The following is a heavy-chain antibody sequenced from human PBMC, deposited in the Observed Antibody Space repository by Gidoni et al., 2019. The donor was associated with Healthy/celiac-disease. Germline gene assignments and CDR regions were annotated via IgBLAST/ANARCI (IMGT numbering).Heavy chain of an antibody. CDR3: ARVSVWSGHPGGYGMDV. D-gene: IGHD3-3*01. J-gene: IGHJ6*02. V-gene: IGHV1-2*04. Sequence: QVQLVQSGAEVKKPGASVKVSCKASGYTFTGYYMHWVRQAPGQGLEWMGWINPNSGGTNDAQKFQGWVTMTRDTSISTAYMELSRLRSDDTAVYYCARVSVWSGHPGGYGMDVWGQGTTVTVSS. CDR1: GYTFTGYY. CDR2: INPNSGGT.